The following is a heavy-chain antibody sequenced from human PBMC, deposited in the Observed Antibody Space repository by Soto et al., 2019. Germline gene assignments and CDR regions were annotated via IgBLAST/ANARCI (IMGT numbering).Heavy chain of an antibody. CDR2: ISSSIDI. V-gene: IGHV3-21*01. D-gene: IGHD3-10*01. CDR1: GFTFSAYS. J-gene: IGHJ4*02. CDR3: ARDQSSGQGGY. Sequence: GGSLRLSCAASGFTFSAYSMMWVRQAPGKGLEWVSSISSSIDIYYADSVKGRFIISRDNAKNSLYLQMNSLRADDTAVYYCARDQSSGQGGYWGQGTLVTVSS.